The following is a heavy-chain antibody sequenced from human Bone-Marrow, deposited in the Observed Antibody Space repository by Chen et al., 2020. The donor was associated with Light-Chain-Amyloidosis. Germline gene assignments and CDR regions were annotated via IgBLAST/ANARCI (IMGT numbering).Heavy chain of an antibody. CDR2: IYPDDSDA. Sequence: EVQLEQSGPEVKKPGESLKISCKGSGYIFPNYRIGWVRQMPGKGLEWMGVIYPDDSDARYSPSFEGQVTISADKSITTAYLQWRSLKASDTAMYYCARRRDGYNFDYWGQGTLVTVSS. J-gene: IGHJ4*02. CDR3: ARRRDGYNFDY. D-gene: IGHD5-12*01. CDR1: GYIFPNYR. V-gene: IGHV5-51*01.